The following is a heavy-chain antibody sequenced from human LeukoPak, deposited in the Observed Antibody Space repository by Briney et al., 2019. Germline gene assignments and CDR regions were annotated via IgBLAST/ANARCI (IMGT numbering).Heavy chain of an antibody. V-gene: IGHV3-49*04. Sequence: GRSLRLSCTTSGISFDDYALSWVRQAPGKGLEWVGFVRSENFGGTTEYAASVKGRFTISRDDSKSVAYLQMNSLKTDDTAVYFCARGRGPLDYWGQGTMFTVSS. D-gene: IGHD3-10*01. CDR1: GISFDDYA. CDR3: ARGRGPLDY. CDR2: VRSENFGGTT. J-gene: IGHJ4*02.